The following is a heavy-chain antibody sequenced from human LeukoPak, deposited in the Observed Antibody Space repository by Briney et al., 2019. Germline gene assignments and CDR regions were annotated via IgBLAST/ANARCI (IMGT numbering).Heavy chain of an antibody. Sequence: SETLSLTCAVYGGSFSGYYWSWIRQPPGKGLEWIGEINHSGSTNYNPSLKRRVTITVDTSKNQFSLKLSSGTAADTAVYYCARGYSGTLLEYYFDYWGQGTLVTVSS. CDR3: ARGYSGTLLEYYFDY. D-gene: IGHD1-26*01. V-gene: IGHV4-34*01. J-gene: IGHJ4*02. CDR2: INHSGST. CDR1: GGSFSGYY.